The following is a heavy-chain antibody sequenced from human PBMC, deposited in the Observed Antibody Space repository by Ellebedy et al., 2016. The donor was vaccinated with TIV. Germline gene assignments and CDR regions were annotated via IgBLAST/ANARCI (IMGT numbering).Heavy chain of an antibody. CDR2: IYYSGST. J-gene: IGHJ6*02. CDR3: ARDHTYPDSTGTRYYYYVMDV. V-gene: IGHV4-59*01. Sequence: MPSETLSLPCTVSGGSISSYYWNWIRQPPGKGLEWIGYIYYSGSTNYNPSLKSRVTISVDPSKNQFSLKLSSVTAADTAVYYCARDHTYPDSTGTRYYYYVMDVWGQGTTVTVSS. CDR1: GGSISSYY. D-gene: IGHD1-1*01.